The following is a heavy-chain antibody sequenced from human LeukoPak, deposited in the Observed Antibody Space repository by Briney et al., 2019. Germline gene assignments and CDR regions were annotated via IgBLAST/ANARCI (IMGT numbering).Heavy chain of an antibody. CDR2: FYYSGAT. J-gene: IGHJ4*02. CDR1: GGSITSSH. D-gene: IGHD5-24*01. Sequence: SETLSLTCTVPGGSITSSHWSWLRQPPGKGLQWIGYFYYSGATNYNPSLKSRVTISVDTSKTQLSLKMTSMTAADTAVYYCARSNARDGYNFGYWGQGTLVTVSS. V-gene: IGHV4-59*08. CDR3: ARSNARDGYNFGY.